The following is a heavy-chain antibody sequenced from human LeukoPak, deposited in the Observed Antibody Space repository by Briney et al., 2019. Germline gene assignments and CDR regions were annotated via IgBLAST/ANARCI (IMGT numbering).Heavy chain of an antibody. CDR1: GITLSGFE. CDR3: SRRFRD. CDR2: ISDDGSTK. J-gene: IGHJ4*02. Sequence: PGGSLRLSCVGSGITLSGFELNWVRQAPGKGLDWVSYISDDGSTKTYGDSVEGRLTISRDNAKNTLSLQMNSLRLEDTGVYYCSRRFRDWGRGILVTVSS. V-gene: IGHV3-48*03.